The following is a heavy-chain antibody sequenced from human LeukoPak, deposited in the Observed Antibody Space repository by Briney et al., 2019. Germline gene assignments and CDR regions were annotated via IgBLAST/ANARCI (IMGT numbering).Heavy chain of an antibody. CDR3: AREMGVGSTMGYFHY. CDR2: INPNTGLT. CDR1: GYSFTAYD. J-gene: IGHJ4*02. Sequence: VASVKVSCKASGYSFTAYDINWVRQATGQGLEWIGYINPNTGLTEYAQKFQGRVSLTRDTSITTAYMELNTLTSEDTAVYYCAREMGVGSTMGYFHYWGQGTLVTVSS. V-gene: IGHV1-8*01. D-gene: IGHD1-26*01.